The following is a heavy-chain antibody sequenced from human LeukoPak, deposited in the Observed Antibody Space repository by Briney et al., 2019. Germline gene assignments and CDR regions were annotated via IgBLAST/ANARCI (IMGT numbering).Heavy chain of an antibody. J-gene: IGHJ4*02. V-gene: IGHV3-15*01. D-gene: IGHD2-2*01. CDR3: TSTIIVVPAVPDY. Sequence: GGSLRLSCVASGFTFSNAWMSWVRQAPGKGLEWVGRIKSKTDGGTTDYAAPVKGRFTISRDDSKNTLYLQMNSLKTEDTAVYYCTSTIIVVPAVPDYWGQGTLVTVSS. CDR1: GFTFSNAW. CDR2: IKSKTDGGTT.